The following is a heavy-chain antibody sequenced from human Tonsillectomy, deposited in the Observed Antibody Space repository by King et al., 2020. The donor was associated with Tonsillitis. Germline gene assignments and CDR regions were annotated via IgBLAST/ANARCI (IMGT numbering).Heavy chain of an antibody. CDR2: IYPGDSDT. Sequence: QLVQSGAEVKKPGESLKISCKGSGYSFTSYWIGWVRQMPGKGLEWMGIIYPGDSDTRYSPSFQGQGTISADKSISTAYLQWSSLKASDTAMYYCARGGVGYYYDSSGEYYFDYWGQGTLVTVSS. D-gene: IGHD3-22*01. CDR3: ARGGVGYYYDSSGEYYFDY. V-gene: IGHV5-51*01. CDR1: GYSFTSYW. J-gene: IGHJ4*02.